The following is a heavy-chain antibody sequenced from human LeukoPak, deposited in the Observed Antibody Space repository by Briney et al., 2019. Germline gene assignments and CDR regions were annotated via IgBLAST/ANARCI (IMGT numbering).Heavy chain of an antibody. V-gene: IGHV4-59*11. CDR1: GGSISSHY. J-gene: IGHJ4*02. CDR2: IYYSGST. D-gene: IGHD2-2*01. CDR3: ARVGCSSTSCYRAFDY. Sequence: SETLSLTCTVSGGSISSHYWSWIRQPPGKGLEWIGYIYYSGSTNYNPSLKSRVTISVDTSKNQFSLELSSVTAADTAVYYCARVGCSSTSCYRAFDYWGQGTLVTVSS.